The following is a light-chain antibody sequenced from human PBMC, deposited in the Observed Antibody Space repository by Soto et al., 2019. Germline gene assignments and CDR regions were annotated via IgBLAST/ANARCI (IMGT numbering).Light chain of an antibody. Sequence: EIVLTQSPGTLSLSPGERATLSCRASQSVSSSYLAWYQQKPGLAPRLLIYGASSRATGIPDRFSGSGSGTDFTLTISRLEPEDFAVYYCQQYGGSMTFGQGTRLVIE. CDR1: QSVSSSY. V-gene: IGKV3-20*01. J-gene: IGKJ5*01. CDR3: QQYGGSMT. CDR2: GAS.